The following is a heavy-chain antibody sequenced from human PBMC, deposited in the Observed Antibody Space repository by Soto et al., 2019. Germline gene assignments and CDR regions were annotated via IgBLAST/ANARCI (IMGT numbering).Heavy chain of an antibody. J-gene: IGHJ5*02. Sequence: GGSLRLSCAASGFTFGTTDMSWVRQAPGEGLEWVSTIDGSGGITYYADSVKGRFTISRDNSRNTVYLQMNSLRGDDTALHYCVKNSGWFNTWGQGALVTVSS. CDR2: IDGSGGIT. V-gene: IGHV3-23*01. D-gene: IGHD3-10*01. CDR3: VKNSGWFNT. CDR1: GFTFGTTD.